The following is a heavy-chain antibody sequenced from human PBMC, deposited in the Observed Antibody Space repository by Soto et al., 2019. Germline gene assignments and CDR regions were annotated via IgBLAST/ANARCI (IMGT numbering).Heavy chain of an antibody. CDR2: IYYSGST. J-gene: IGHJ5*02. CDR1: GGSISSGDYY. D-gene: IGHD5-12*01. CDR3: ARYSGYEGLRVDP. V-gene: IGHV4-30-4*01. Sequence: QVQLQESGPGLVQPSQTLSLTCTVSGGSISSGDYYWSWIRQPPGKGLEWIGYIYYSGSTYYNPSLKSRVTTSVDTSNKQFALRLSSVTAADTAVYYCARYSGYEGLRVDPWGKGTLVTVSS.